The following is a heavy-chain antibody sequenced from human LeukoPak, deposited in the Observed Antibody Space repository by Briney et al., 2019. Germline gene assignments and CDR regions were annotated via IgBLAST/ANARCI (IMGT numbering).Heavy chain of an antibody. CDR1: GFSFSSYG. J-gene: IGHJ4*02. Sequence: PGKSLRLSCAASGFSFSSYGMHWVRQAPGKGLEWVAVISYDGTNKYYADSVKGRFTISRDNSKNTLHLQMNSLRAEDTAVYYCAKKGDYGYYFDYWGQGTLVTVSS. CDR2: ISYDGTNK. D-gene: IGHD4-17*01. V-gene: IGHV3-30*18. CDR3: AKKGDYGYYFDY.